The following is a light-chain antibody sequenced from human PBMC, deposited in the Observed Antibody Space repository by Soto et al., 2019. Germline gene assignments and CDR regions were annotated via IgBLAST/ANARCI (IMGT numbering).Light chain of an antibody. V-gene: IGKV1-5*03. CDR2: KAS. Sequence: IRRTQSPSTLSGSVGDRVTITCRASQTISIWFAWYQQKPGKAPKILIYKASSLESGVPSRFSGSGSGTEFTLTISSLQPDDFATYYCQQYSTYTPRTFGQGTKVDI. J-gene: IGKJ1*01. CDR3: QQYSTYTPRT. CDR1: QTISIW.